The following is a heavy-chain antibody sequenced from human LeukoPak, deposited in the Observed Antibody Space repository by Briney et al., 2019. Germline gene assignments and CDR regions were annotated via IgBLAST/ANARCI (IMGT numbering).Heavy chain of an antibody. CDR3: ARDRGDIVVVPAAMRDYYYGMDV. CDR2: ISAYNGNT. Sequence: SVKVSCKASGYTFTSYGISWVRQAPGQGLEWMGWISAYNGNTNYAQKLQGRVTMTTDTSTSTAYMELRSLISDDTAVYYCARDRGDIVVVPAAMRDYYYGMDVWGQGTTVTVSS. J-gene: IGHJ6*02. CDR1: GYTFTSYG. D-gene: IGHD2-2*01. V-gene: IGHV1-18*01.